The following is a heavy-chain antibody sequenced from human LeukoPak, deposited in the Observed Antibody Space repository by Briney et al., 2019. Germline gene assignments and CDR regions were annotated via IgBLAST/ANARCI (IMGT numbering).Heavy chain of an antibody. CDR3: ARDVYLGPGFYYYYMDV. J-gene: IGHJ6*03. CDR2: ISANNGNV. D-gene: IGHD3-16*02. CDR1: GYTFTTYG. Sequence: ASVKVSCKASGYTFTTYGISWVRQAPGQGLEWMGWISANNGNVNYAQNLQGRVTMTTDTSTSTAYMELRSLTFDDTAVYYCARDVYLGPGFYYYYMDVWGKGTTVTVSS. V-gene: IGHV1-18*01.